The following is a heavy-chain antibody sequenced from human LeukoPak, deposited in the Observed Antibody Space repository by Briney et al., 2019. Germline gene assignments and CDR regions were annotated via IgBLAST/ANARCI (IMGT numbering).Heavy chain of an antibody. CDR1: GYTFTGYY. J-gene: IGHJ4*02. CDR2: INPNSGGT. V-gene: IGHV1-2*02. D-gene: IGHD5-18*01. CDR3: ARLYSYGYEVGY. Sequence: GASVKVSCKASGYTFTGYYMHWVRQAPGQGLEWMGWINPNSGGTNYAQKFQGRVTMTRDTSISTAYMELSSLRSEDTAVYYCARLYSYGYEVGYWGQGTLVTVSS.